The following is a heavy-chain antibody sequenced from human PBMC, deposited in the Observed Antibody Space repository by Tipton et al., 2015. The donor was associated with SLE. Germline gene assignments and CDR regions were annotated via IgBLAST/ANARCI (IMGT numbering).Heavy chain of an antibody. D-gene: IGHD6-19*01. CDR2: IYHSGST. CDR1: GGSIRSYY. CDR3: ASEILRDYGSAWGPDY. J-gene: IGHJ4*02. V-gene: IGHV4-59*12. Sequence: TLSLTCTVSGGSIRSYYWSWIRQPPGKGLEWIGYIYHSGSTNYSPSLESRVSISVDTSKNQFSLILTSVTAADTAVYYCASEILRDYGSAWGPDYWGQGTLVTVSS.